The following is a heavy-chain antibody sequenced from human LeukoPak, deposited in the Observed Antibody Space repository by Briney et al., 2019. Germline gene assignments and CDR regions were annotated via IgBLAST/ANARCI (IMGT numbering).Heavy chain of an antibody. Sequence: GGSLRLSCAASGFTFSSYAMHWVRQAPGKGLEWVAVISYDGSNKYYADSVKGRFTIPRDNSKNTLYLQMNSLRDEDTAVYYCARDRHKYNYDSGGYPPYWGQGTLVTVSS. J-gene: IGHJ4*02. CDR3: ARDRHKYNYDSGGYPPY. CDR2: ISYDGSNK. CDR1: GFTFSSYA. D-gene: IGHD3-22*01. V-gene: IGHV3-30*04.